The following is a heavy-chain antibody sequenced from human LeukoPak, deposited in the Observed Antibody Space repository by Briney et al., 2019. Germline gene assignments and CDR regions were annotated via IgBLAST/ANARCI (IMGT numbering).Heavy chain of an antibody. Sequence: GGSLRLSCAASGFTFSSYWMHWVRQAPGKGLVWVSRINSDGSSTSYADSVKGRFTIPRDNAKNTLYLQMNSLRAEDTAVYHCARDDKKYYYDSSLWDYWGQGTLVTVSS. V-gene: IGHV3-74*01. CDR2: INSDGSST. CDR3: ARDDKKYYYDSSLWDY. D-gene: IGHD3-22*01. J-gene: IGHJ4*02. CDR1: GFTFSSYW.